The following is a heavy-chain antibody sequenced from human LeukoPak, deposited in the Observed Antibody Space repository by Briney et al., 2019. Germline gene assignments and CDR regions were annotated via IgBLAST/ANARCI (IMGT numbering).Heavy chain of an antibody. J-gene: IGHJ5*02. D-gene: IGHD3-22*01. CDR2: ISSDGSNK. V-gene: IGHV3-30*18. CDR1: GFTFSTYW. Sequence: PGGSLRLSCAASGFTFSTYWMHWVRQAPGKGLEWVAVISSDGSNKYYADSVKGRFTISRDTSKNTLYLQMNSLRPEDTAVYYCAKNSDFDSSGLSPWGQGTMVTVSS. CDR3: AKNSDFDSSGLSP.